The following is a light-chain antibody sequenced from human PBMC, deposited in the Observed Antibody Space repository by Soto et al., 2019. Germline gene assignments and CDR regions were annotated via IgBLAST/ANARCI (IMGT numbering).Light chain of an antibody. CDR3: HQYNTWPLT. V-gene: IGKV3-15*01. CDR1: QTIRSD. Sequence: EIVMSPSPVTLSVSPGERAPVSCRASQTIRSDLAWYQQKPGQAPRLLISDASTRATGIPARFNGSGSGTEFTLAISSLQSEDFAIYYCHQYNTWPLTFGGGTKVDIK. J-gene: IGKJ4*01. CDR2: DAS.